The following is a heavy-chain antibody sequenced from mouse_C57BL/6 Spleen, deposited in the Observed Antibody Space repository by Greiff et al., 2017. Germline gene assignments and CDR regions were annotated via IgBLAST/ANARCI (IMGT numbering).Heavy chain of an antibody. CDR1: GYTFTSYW. CDR2: IDPSDSYT. V-gene: IGHV1-69*01. J-gene: IGHJ4*01. CDR3: AITQGYAMDY. Sequence: VQLQQPGAELVMPGASVKLSCKASGYTFTSYWMHWVKQRPGQGLEWIGEIDPSDSYTNYNQKFKGKATLTVDKSSSTAYMQLSSLTSEDAAVYYCAITQGYAMDYWGQGTSVTVAS.